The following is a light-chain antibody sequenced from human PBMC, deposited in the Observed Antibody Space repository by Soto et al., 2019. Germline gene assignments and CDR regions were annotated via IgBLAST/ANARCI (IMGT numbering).Light chain of an antibody. V-gene: IGKV1-39*01. J-gene: IGKJ5*01. CDR1: QTISSP. CDR3: QHSYGTPA. CDR2: ATS. Sequence: DIHLNKSASSLSASVRDRVTITCRASQTISSPLSWYQQKPGKVPELLIYATSRLQSGVPSRFSGSRSGTDFTLTISSLQPEDFATYYCQHSYGTPAFGQGTRPEI.